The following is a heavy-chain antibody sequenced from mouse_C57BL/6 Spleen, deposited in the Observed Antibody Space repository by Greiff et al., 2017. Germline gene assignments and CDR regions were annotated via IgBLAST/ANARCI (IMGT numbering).Heavy chain of an antibody. Sequence: VQLQQPGAELVRPGSSVKLSCKASGYTFTSYWMHWVKQRPIQGLEWIGNIDPSDSETHYNQKFKDKATLTVDKSSSTAYMQLSSLTSEDSAVYYCARDYDYDVGSFDDWGQGTTLTVSS. CDR3: ARDYDYDVGSFDD. CDR2: IDPSDSET. J-gene: IGHJ2*01. D-gene: IGHD2-4*01. V-gene: IGHV1-52*01. CDR1: GYTFTSYW.